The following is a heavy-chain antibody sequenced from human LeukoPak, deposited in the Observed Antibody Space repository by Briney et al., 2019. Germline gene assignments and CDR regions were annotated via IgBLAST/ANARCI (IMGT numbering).Heavy chain of an antibody. CDR1: GFSFRDFW. Sequence: GGSLRLSCAASGFSFRDFWMHWVRQAPGKGLVGVSRINSDGSNITYANSVKGRVTISRDNAKNTLYLQMNSLRGEDTAVYYCARSRYSTSSGGFDYWGQGILVTVSS. D-gene: IGHD6-6*01. CDR2: INSDGSNI. J-gene: IGHJ4*02. V-gene: IGHV3-74*01. CDR3: ARSRYSTSSGGFDY.